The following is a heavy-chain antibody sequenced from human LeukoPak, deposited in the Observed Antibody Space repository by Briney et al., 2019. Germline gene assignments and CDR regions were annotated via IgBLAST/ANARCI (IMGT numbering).Heavy chain of an antibody. V-gene: IGHV6-1*01. CDR1: GDSFSSKSAA. D-gene: IGHD2-21*01. CDR2: TYYRSKWNN. Sequence: SQALSLTCAISGDSFSSKSAAWNWLRQSPSRGLEWLGRTYYRSKWNNDYAVSVRGRITINPDTSKNQFSLLLNSVTPEDTAVYYCARYSGLGVPDYWGQGTLVTVSS. CDR3: ARYSGLGVPDY. J-gene: IGHJ4*02.